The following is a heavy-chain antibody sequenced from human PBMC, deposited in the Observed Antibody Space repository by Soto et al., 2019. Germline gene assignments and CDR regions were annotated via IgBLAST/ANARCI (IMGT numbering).Heavy chain of an antibody. V-gene: IGHV1-46*01. CDR2: INPSGAST. D-gene: IGHD6-6*01. CDR1: RHTFSGYY. J-gene: IGHJ5*02. CDR3: AAAYTASSVWFDP. Sequence: GASVKVSFKASRHTFSGYYMHWVRQAPGQGLEWMGIINPSGASTTYAQKFQGRVNMTRDTSTGTVFMELSSLRSDDTAVYYCAAAYTASSVWFDPWGQGTLVTVSS.